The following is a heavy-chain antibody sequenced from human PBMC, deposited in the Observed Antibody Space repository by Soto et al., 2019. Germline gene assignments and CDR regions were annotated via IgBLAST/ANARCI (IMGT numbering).Heavy chain of an antibody. J-gene: IGHJ6*03. CDR1: DVSFSGYY. V-gene: IGHV4-34*01. CDR3: ARGRTYDDFWSGYYKPNYYYYMDV. D-gene: IGHD3-3*01. Sequence: SETLSLTCAVYDVSFSGYYWSWIRQPPGKGLEWIGEVNHSGSTNYNPSLKSRVIISVDTSKNQFSLKLSSVTAADTAVYYCARGRTYDDFWSGYYKPNYYYYMDVWGKGTTVTVSS. CDR2: VNHSGST.